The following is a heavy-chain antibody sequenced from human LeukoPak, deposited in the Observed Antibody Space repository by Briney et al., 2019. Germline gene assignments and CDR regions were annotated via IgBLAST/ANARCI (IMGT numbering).Heavy chain of an antibody. CDR3: ARDLRYFDWLPPAHDAFDI. CDR2: IIPIFGTA. J-gene: IGHJ3*02. D-gene: IGHD3-9*01. CDR1: GGTFSSYA. Sequence: SVKVSCKASGGTFSSYAISWVRQAPGQGLEWMGGIIPIFGTANYAQKFQGRVTITADESTSTAYMELSSLRSEDTAVYYCARDLRYFDWLPPAHDAFDIWGQGTMVTVSS. V-gene: IGHV1-69*13.